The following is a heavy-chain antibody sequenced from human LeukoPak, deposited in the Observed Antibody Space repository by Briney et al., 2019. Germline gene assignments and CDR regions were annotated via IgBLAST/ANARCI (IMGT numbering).Heavy chain of an antibody. D-gene: IGHD1-14*01. CDR3: ARGVEPLAANTLAY. CDR2: LYSDGNT. Sequence: GGSLRLSCAASGITVITNDMTWVRQAPGKGLEWVSVLYSDGNTKYADSVQGRFTISRDNSKNTLYLEMNSLSPDDTAVYYCARGVEPLAANTLAYWGQGTLVTVSS. V-gene: IGHV3-53*01. CDR1: GITVITND. J-gene: IGHJ4*02.